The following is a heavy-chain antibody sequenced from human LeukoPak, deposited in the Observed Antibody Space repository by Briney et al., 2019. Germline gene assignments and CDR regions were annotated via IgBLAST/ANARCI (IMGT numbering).Heavy chain of an antibody. J-gene: IGHJ6*03. V-gene: IGHV4-4*09. CDR2: IYTSGST. D-gene: IGHD5-12*01. CDR1: GGSISSYY. Sequence: SETLSLTCAVSGGSISSYYWSWIRQPPGKGLEWSGYIYTSGSTNYNPSLKSRVTISVDTSKNQFSLKLSSVTAADTAVYYCARVQTDLVATSSYYYYMDVWGKGTTVTVSS. CDR3: ARVQTDLVATSSYYYYMDV.